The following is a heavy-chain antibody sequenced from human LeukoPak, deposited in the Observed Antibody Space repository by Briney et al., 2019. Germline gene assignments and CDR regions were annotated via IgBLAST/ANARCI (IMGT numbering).Heavy chain of an antibody. D-gene: IGHD3-22*01. Sequence: GGSLRLSCAASGFTFSSYSMNWVRQAPGKGLEWVSSISSSSSYIYYADSVKGRFTISRDNSKNTLYLQMGSLRAEDMAVYYCARVVADYYDSSGYLATGVDYWGQGTLVTVSS. J-gene: IGHJ4*02. CDR2: ISSSSSYI. V-gene: IGHV3-21*01. CDR3: ARVVADYYDSSGYLATGVDY. CDR1: GFTFSSYS.